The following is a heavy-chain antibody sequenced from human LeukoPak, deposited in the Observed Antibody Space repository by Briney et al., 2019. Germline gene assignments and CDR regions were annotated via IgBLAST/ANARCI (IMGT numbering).Heavy chain of an antibody. CDR1: GFTFTNYA. Sequence: GGSLRLSCAASGFTFTNYAMSWVRQAPGKGLEWVSAISGSGGSTYYADSVKGRFTISRDNSKNTLYLQMNSLRAEDTAVYYCAKERGYSGYARTFDYWGQGTLVTVSS. CDR3: AKERGYSGYARTFDY. J-gene: IGHJ4*02. CDR2: ISGSGGST. V-gene: IGHV3-23*01. D-gene: IGHD5-12*01.